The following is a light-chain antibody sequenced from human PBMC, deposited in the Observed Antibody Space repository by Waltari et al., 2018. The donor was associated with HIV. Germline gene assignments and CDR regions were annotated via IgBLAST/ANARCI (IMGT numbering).Light chain of an antibody. V-gene: IGLV1-36*01. CDR1: SSNIGNNA. J-gene: IGLJ2*01. CDR2: YDD. Sequence: QSVLTQPPSVSEAPRQRVTISCSGSSSNIGNNAVNWYQQLPGKPPKLLICYDDLLASVVPDRFSGSESGTSASLAISGLQSEDESDYYCAACDDSLNGVVFGGGTKLTVL. CDR3: AACDDSLNGVV.